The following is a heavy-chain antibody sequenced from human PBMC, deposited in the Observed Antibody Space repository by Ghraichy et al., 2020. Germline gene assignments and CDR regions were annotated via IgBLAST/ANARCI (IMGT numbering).Heavy chain of an antibody. V-gene: IGHV3-23*01. CDR2: TAAGGDGS. CDR1: GFTFSSFA. CDR3: AKKFFFGSGTYLYYFDY. D-gene: IGHD3-10*01. J-gene: IGHJ4*02. Sequence: GSRLSCAGSGFTFSSFAMSWVRQAPGKGLDWVSTTAAGGDGSFYADSVKDRFTISRDNSKNTLYLEMNSLRAEDTAVYYCAKKFFFGSGTYLYYFDYWGQGTLVTVSS.